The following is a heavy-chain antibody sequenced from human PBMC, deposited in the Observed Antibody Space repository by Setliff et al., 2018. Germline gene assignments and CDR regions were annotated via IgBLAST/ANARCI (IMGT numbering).Heavy chain of an antibody. CDR3: ARLNFWSGFWYFTL. D-gene: IGHD3-3*01. V-gene: IGHV4-61*02. CDR1: GASLRSGSNY. Sequence: SETLSLTCTVSGASLRSGSNYWGWFRQPAGKGLEWVGRIYTDGTTNYNPSLKSRVSISVDTAENQVSLKVNSVTAADTGVYYCARLNFWSGFWYFTLWGQGTPVTVS. J-gene: IGHJ4*02. CDR2: IYTDGTT.